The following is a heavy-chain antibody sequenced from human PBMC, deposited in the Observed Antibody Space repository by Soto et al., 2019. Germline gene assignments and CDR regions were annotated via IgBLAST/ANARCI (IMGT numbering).Heavy chain of an antibody. CDR1: GFTVSNNF. CDR2: IYAGGNT. D-gene: IGHD3-10*01. Sequence: HPGGSLRISCEASGFTVSNNFVTWVRQAPGKGLEWVSIIYAGGNTYYADLLKGRFTLSRDSSENTVYLQMNSLRPDDTAIYYCARGYWLDLWGQGSLVTGSS. V-gene: IGHV3-53*05. CDR3: ARGYWLDL. J-gene: IGHJ5*02.